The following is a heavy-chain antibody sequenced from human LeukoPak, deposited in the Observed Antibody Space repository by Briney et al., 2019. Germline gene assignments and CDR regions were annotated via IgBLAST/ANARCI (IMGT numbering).Heavy chain of an antibody. CDR1: GFTFSSYG. CDR3: AKDGRRMNYYYYYMDD. V-gene: IGHV3-30*18. CDR2: ISYDGSNK. Sequence: GGSLRLSCAASGFTFSSYGMHWVRQAPGKGLEWVAVISYDGSNKYYADSVKGRFTISRDNSKNTLYLQMNSLRAEDTAVYYCAKDGRRMNYYYYYMDDWGKGTTVTVSS. J-gene: IGHJ6*03. D-gene: IGHD1-26*01.